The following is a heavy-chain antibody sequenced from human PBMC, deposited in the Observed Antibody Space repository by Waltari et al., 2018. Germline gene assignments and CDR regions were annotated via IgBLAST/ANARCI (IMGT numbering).Heavy chain of an antibody. CDR3: AGDSLYVNYGLDI. V-gene: IGHV4-59*11. Sequence: QVLLQESGPGLVKPSETLSLTCDVSGTSFTGHYWSWVRQSPGKGLEWIGYVHHSGTTKYSPSVESRVTMSLDMSKKQVSLQLTSVTAADAAVYFCAGDSLYVNYGLDIWGQGTAVAVSS. CDR1: GTSFTGHY. D-gene: IGHD3-10*01. J-gene: IGHJ6*02. CDR2: VHHSGTT.